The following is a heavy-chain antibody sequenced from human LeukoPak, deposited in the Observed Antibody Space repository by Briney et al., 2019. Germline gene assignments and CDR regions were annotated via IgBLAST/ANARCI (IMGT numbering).Heavy chain of an antibody. CDR1: GFTFSSYA. Sequence: PGGSLRLSCAASGFTFSSYAMHWVRQAPGKGLEWVAVISYDGSNKYYADSVKGRFTISRDDSKNTLYLQMNSLRAEDTAVYYCARDHGYSYGYGGDNWFDPWGQGTLVTVSS. D-gene: IGHD5-18*01. V-gene: IGHV3-30*04. CDR2: ISYDGSNK. CDR3: ARDHGYSYGYGGDNWFDP. J-gene: IGHJ5*02.